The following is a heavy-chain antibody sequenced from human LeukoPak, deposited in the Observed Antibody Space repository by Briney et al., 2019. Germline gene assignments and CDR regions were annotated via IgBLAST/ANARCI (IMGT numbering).Heavy chain of an antibody. Sequence: SETLSLTCTVSGGSISSSSYYWGWIRQPPGKGLEWIGSIYYSGSTYYNPSLKSRVTLSVDTSKNQFSLKLSSVTAADTAVYYCARLGKSSTFDYWGQGTLVTVSS. J-gene: IGHJ4*02. D-gene: IGHD6-13*01. CDR3: ARLGKSSTFDY. CDR2: IYYSGST. V-gene: IGHV4-39*07. CDR1: GGSISSSSYY.